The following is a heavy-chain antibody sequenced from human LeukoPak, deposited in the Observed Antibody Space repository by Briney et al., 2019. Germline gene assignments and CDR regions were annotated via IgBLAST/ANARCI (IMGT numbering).Heavy chain of an antibody. CDR1: GASVSSASY. J-gene: IGHJ5*02. CDR3: ARSRAFNSGAFDP. V-gene: IGHV4-61*01. CDR2: IYNGVNT. Sequence: SETLSLTCTVSGASVSSASYWTWIRQPPGKGVEWIAHIYNGVNTNYNPSLKSRVTISVDTSKNQFSLKLNSVTAADTAVYYCARSRAFNSGAFDPWGQGSLVTVSS. D-gene: IGHD1-26*01.